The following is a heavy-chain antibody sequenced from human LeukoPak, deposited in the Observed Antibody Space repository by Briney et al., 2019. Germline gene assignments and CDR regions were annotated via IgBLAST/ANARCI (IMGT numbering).Heavy chain of an antibody. CDR3: AREHRDAFDI. CDR1: GFTFSSYS. CDR2: ISSSSSYI. J-gene: IGHJ3*02. V-gene: IGHV3-21*01. Sequence: PGGSLRLSCAASGFTFSSYSMNWVRQAPGKGLEWVSSISSSSSYIYYADSVKGRFTISRDNAKNSLHLQMNSLRAEDTAVYYCAREHRDAFDIWGQGTMVTVSS.